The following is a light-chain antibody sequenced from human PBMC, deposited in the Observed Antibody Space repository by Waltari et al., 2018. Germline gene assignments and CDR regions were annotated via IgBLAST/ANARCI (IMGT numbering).Light chain of an antibody. CDR2: VNSDGSQ. CDR1: SGHSSNV. CDR3: QTGGHGTWV. Sequence: QLVLTQSPSASASLGASVKLTCXLXSGHSSNVIAWHQQQPEKGPRFLMKVNSDGSQSKGDKIPDRFSGSSSGAEHYLTISSLQSEDEADYYCQTGGHGTWVFGGGTKLTVL. V-gene: IGLV4-69*01. J-gene: IGLJ3*02.